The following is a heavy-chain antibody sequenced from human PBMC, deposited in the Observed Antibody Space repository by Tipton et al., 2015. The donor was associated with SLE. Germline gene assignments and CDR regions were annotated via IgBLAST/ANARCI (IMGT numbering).Heavy chain of an antibody. V-gene: IGHV4-39*07. Sequence: TLSLTCTVSGGSISSSSYYWGWIRQPPGKGLEWIGSIYYSGSTYYNPSLKSRVTTSVDRSKNQFSLKMTSVTAADTAVYYCARVDTLRYYYMDVWGKGTTVTVSS. CDR1: GGSISSSSYY. CDR2: IYYSGST. CDR3: ARVDTLRYYYMDV. D-gene: IGHD2-2*02. J-gene: IGHJ6*03.